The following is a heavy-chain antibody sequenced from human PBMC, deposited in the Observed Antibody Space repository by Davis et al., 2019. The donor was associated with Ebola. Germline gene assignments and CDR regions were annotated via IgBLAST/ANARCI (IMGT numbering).Heavy chain of an antibody. D-gene: IGHD4-23*01. CDR2: ISYDGSNK. Sequence: GESLKISCAASGFTFSSYAMHWVRQAPGKGLEWVAVISYDGSNKYYADSVKGRFTISRDNSKNTLYLQMNSLRAEDTAVYYCARWRSELPGLDYWGQGTLVTVSS. CDR1: GFTFSSYA. CDR3: ARWRSELPGLDY. J-gene: IGHJ4*02. V-gene: IGHV3-30-3*01.